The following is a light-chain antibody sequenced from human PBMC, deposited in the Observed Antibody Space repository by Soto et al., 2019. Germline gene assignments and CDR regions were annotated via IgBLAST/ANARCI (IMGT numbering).Light chain of an antibody. V-gene: IGKV2-24*01. CDR3: MQATQFPRYT. CDR1: QSLVHSDGNTY. CDR2: KVS. J-gene: IGKJ2*01. Sequence: DIVMTQTPLSSPVTLGQPASISCRSSQSLVHSDGNTYLSWLHQRPGQPPSLLIYKVSHRLSGVPDRFSGSGAGTDFTLKISRVEAEDVGVYYCMQATQFPRYTFGQGTKLEIK.